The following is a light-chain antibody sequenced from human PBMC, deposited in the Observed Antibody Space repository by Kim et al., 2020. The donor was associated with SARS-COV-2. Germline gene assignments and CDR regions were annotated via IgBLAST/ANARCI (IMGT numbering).Light chain of an antibody. Sequence: EIVMTQSPATLSVSPGERATLSCRASQSVSSNLAWYQQKPGQAPRLLIYVASTRATGIPARFSGSGSGTEFTLTISSLQSEDFAVYYCQQYNNWAPENTFGQGTKLEI. J-gene: IGKJ2*01. CDR3: QQYNNWAPENT. CDR1: QSVSSN. V-gene: IGKV3-15*01. CDR2: VAS.